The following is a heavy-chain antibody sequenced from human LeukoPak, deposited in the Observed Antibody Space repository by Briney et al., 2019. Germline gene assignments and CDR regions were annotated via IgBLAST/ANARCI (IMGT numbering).Heavy chain of an antibody. CDR3: ARDLYRQLVEM. D-gene: IGHD6-13*01. CDR1: GGSLSSYY. CDR2: IYYSGST. V-gene: IGHV4-59*01. Sequence: SETLSLTCTVSGGSLSSYYWSWIRQPPGKGLEWIGYIYYSGSTNYNPSLRSRVTVSVDTSKNQFSLKLSSVTAADTAVYYCARDLYRQLVEMWGQGTLVTVSS. J-gene: IGHJ4*02.